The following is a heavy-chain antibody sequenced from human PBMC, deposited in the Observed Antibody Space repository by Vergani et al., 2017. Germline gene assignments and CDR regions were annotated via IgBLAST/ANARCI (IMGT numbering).Heavy chain of an antibody. CDR3: ARDNDYGDYRWFDP. CDR2: IYYSGST. J-gene: IGHJ5*02. D-gene: IGHD4-17*01. CDR1: VGSISSYY. Sequence: QVQLQESGPGLVKPSETLSLTCTVSVGSISSYYWSWIRQPPGKGLEWIGYIYYSGSTNYNPSLKSRVTISVDTSKNQFSLKLSSVTAADTAVYYCARDNDYGDYRWFDPWGQGTLVTVSS. V-gene: IGHV4-59*01.